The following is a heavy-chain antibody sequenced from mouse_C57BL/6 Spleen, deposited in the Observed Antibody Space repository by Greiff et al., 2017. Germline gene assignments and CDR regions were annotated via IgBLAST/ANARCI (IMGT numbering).Heavy chain of an antibody. D-gene: IGHD2-3*01. V-gene: IGHV3-6*01. CDR2: ISYDGSN. CDR1: GYSITSGYY. J-gene: IGHJ4*01. CDR3: ARADDGYYEDAMDY. Sequence: DVQLQESGPGLVKPSQSLSLTCSVTGYSITSGYYWNWIRQFPGNKLEWMGYISYDGSNNYNPSLKNRISITRDTSKNQFFLKLNSVTTEDTATYYCARADDGYYEDAMDYWGQGTSVTVSS.